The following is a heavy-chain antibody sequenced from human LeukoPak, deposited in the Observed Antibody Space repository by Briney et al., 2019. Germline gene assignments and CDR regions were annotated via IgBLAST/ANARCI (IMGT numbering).Heavy chain of an antibody. J-gene: IGHJ4*02. CDR2: VKQDGSEK. CDR3: ARRAPHYDSSGYYSAGAYYFDY. V-gene: IGHV3-7*03. D-gene: IGHD3-22*01. Sequence: GGSLRLSCAASGFTFSSYWVSWVRQAPGKGLEWVANVKQDGSEKYYVDSAKGRFTISRDNAKNSLYLQMNSLRAEDTAVYYCARRAPHYDSSGYYSAGAYYFDYWGQGTLVTVSS. CDR1: GFTFSSYW.